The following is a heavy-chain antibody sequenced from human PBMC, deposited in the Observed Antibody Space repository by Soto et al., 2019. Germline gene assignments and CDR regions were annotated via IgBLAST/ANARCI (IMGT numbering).Heavy chain of an antibody. Sequence: SQTLSLTCAISGDSVSSNSAAWIWIRQSPSRGLEWLGRTYYKSKWYDDYAVSVKSRITINPDTSKNQFSLQLNSMTPEDTAVYYCARATHQYGSLDYWGQGTLVTVSS. J-gene: IGHJ4*02. CDR1: GDSVSSNSAA. V-gene: IGHV6-1*01. CDR2: TYYKSKWYD. CDR3: ARATHQYGSLDY. D-gene: IGHD3-10*01.